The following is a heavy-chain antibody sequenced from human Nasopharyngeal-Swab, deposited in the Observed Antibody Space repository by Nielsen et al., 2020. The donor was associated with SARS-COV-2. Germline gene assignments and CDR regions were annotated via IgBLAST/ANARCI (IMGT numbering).Heavy chain of an antibody. J-gene: IGHJ6*03. CDR2: IDPSDSYT. Sequence: VRQMPGKGLEWMGRIDPSDSYTNYSPSFQGHVTISADKSISTAYLQWGSLKASDTAMYYCARHVSESSAYYYYYMDVWGKGTTVTVSS. CDR3: ARHVSESSAYYYYYMDV. V-gene: IGHV5-10-1*01. D-gene: IGHD3-10*02.